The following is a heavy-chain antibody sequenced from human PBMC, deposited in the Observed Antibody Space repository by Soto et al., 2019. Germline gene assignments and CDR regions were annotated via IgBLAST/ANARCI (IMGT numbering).Heavy chain of an antibody. Sequence: QMQLVESGGGVVQPGTSLRVSCEVSGFPISSYGMHWVRQAPGKGLEWVGAMSSEGNRQDYGDYVRGRFSISRDNSKNTLYLKMNSLRGDDTAVYYCARGHAPVIHSSFEIWGEGTVVTVSS. J-gene: IGHJ3*02. CDR1: GFPISSYG. CDR3: ARGHAPVIHSSFEI. CDR2: MSSEGNRQ. V-gene: IGHV3-30*03.